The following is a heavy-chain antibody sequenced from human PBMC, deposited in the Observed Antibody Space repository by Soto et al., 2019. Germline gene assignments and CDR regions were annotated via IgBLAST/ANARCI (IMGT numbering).Heavy chain of an antibody. CDR3: ARDLWGYCGTDCYPLDV. V-gene: IGHV4-34*01. CDR2: INHSGST. Sequence: ASETLSLTCAVYGGSFSGYYWSWIRQPPGKGLEWIGEINHSGSTSYNPSLKSRVTISVDTSKNQFSLKLNSVTAADTAVYYCARDLWGYCGTDCYPLDVWGQGTTVTVSS. CDR1: GGSFSGYY. J-gene: IGHJ6*02. D-gene: IGHD2-21*02.